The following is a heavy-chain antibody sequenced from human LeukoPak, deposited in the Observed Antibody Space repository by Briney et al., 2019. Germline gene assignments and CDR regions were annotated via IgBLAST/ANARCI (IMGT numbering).Heavy chain of an antibody. D-gene: IGHD6-19*01. CDR2: IRYDGSNK. Sequence: PGRSLSLSCAASGFPFSSDAMHWVRQAPGKGLEWVAFIRYDGSNKYYADSVKGRFTISRDNSKNTLYLQMNSLRAEDTAVYYCAKGPVSSSGWYGEYFQHWGQGTLVTVSS. J-gene: IGHJ1*01. CDR1: GFPFSSDA. CDR3: AKGPVSSSGWYGEYFQH. V-gene: IGHV3-30*02.